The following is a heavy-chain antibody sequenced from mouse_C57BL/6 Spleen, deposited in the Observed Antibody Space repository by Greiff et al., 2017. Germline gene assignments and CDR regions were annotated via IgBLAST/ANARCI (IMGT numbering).Heavy chain of an antibody. V-gene: IGHV14-4*01. CDR2: IDPENGDT. D-gene: IGHD1-1*01. Sequence: EVQLQQSGAELVRPGASVKLSCTASGFNINDDYMHWVKQRPEQGLEWIGWIDPENGDTEYASKFKGKATMTADTSSNTAYLQLSSLTSEDTAVYYCTITTVATDYWGQGTTLTVSS. CDR1: GFNINDDY. J-gene: IGHJ2*01. CDR3: TITTVATDY.